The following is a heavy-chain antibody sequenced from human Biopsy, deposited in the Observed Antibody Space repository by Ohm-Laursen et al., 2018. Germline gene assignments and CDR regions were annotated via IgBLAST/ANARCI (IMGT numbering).Heavy chain of an antibody. Sequence: ASVKVSCKGSGYIFTSFGVSWVRQAPGHGLEWMGWVSTYNGNTEYEQKFQGRVTMTTDTSANTAYMELRSLRSDDTAVYFCARVREGGLLDYWGQGILDTVSS. CDR1: GYIFTSFG. V-gene: IGHV1-18*01. J-gene: IGHJ4*02. CDR2: VSTYNGNT. D-gene: IGHD3-16*01. CDR3: ARVREGGLLDY.